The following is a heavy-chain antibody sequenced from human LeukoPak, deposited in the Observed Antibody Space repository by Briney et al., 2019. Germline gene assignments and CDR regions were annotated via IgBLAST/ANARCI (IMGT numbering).Heavy chain of an antibody. CDR3: ASSYIAAAGYFDY. D-gene: IGHD6-13*01. CDR2: IYHSGST. J-gene: IGHJ4*02. V-gene: IGHV4-4*02. CDR1: GGSISSSNW. Sequence: SETLSLTCAVSGGSISSSNWWSWVRQPPGKGLEWIGEIYHSGSTNYNPSLKSRVTISVDKSKNQFSLKLSSVTAADTAVYYCASSYIAAAGYFDYWGQGTLVTVSS.